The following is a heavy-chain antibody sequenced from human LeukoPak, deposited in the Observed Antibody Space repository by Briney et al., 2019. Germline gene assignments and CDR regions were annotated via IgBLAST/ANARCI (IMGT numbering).Heavy chain of an antibody. CDR3: AREESGTLRYDAFDI. J-gene: IGHJ3*02. CDR1: GGSISSGGYY. Sequence: SETLSLTCTVSGGSISSGGYYWSWIRQHPGKGLEWIGYIYYSGSTYYNPSLKSRVTISVDTSKNQFSLKLSSVTAADTAVYYCAREESGTLRYDAFDIWGQGTMVTVSS. CDR2: IYYSGST. D-gene: IGHD3-9*01. V-gene: IGHV4-31*03.